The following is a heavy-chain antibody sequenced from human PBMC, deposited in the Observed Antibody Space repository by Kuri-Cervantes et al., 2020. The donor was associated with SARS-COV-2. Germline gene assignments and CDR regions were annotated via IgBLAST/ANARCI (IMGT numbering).Heavy chain of an antibody. V-gene: IGHV4-30-2*01. CDR3: ARDRCFDYLRVNFFDY. D-gene: IGHD3-9*01. Sequence: SETLSLTCGVSGGSISSVGYSWNWIRQPPGKGLEWIGYIYHSGATLYNPSVKSRVTMSIDKSKNQFSLKLRSVTAADTAVYYCARDRCFDYLRVNFFDYWGQGSLVTVSS. CDR1: GGSISSVGYS. J-gene: IGHJ4*02. CDR2: IYHSGAT.